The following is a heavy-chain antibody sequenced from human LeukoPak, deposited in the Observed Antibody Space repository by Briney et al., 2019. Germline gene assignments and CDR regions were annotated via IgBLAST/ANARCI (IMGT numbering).Heavy chain of an antibody. V-gene: IGHV3-7*01. Sequence: GGSLRLSCEASGFTLSTYWMNWVRQVPGKGLDWVDNINPDGSGKRYVDSVKGRFTIARDNADNSLSLQMNRLSAEDTAVYYCASWGAGGNSWGQGTLVTVPS. CDR2: INPDGSGK. CDR1: GFTLSTYW. J-gene: IGHJ4*02. CDR3: ASWGAGGNS. D-gene: IGHD3-16*01.